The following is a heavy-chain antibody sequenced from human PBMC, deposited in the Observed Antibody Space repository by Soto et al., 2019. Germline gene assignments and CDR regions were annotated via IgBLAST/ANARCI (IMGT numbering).Heavy chain of an antibody. Sequence: QVQLVQSGAEVKKPGSSVKVSCKASGGTFSSYAITWVRQAPGQGLEWMGGIIPIFGTANYQQRFQARVTITADESTSTAYMELSSLRSEDTAVYYCARDRGPSSGYYPDLFAPWGQGTLVTVSS. CDR3: ARDRGPSSGYYPDLFAP. CDR1: GGTFSSYA. CDR2: IIPIFGTA. D-gene: IGHD3-22*01. V-gene: IGHV1-69*12. J-gene: IGHJ5*02.